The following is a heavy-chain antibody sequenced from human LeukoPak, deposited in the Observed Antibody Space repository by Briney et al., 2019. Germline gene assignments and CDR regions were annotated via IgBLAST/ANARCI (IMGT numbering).Heavy chain of an antibody. V-gene: IGHV4-59*01. J-gene: IGHJ4*02. CDR2: ISYSGTT. Sequence: SETLSLTCTVSGGSITAYYWSWIRQPPGKRLEWIGYISYSGTTKYNPSLKSRVTMSVDTSKNQFSLKLSSVTTTDTAVYYCARAISYYDNSGYPYYFDYWGQGTLVPVSS. D-gene: IGHD3-22*01. CDR1: GGSITAYY. CDR3: ARAISYYDNSGYPYYFDY.